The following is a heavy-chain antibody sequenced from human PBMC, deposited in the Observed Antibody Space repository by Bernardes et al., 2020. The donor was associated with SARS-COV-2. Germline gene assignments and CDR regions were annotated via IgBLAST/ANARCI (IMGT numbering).Heavy chain of an antibody. D-gene: IGHD6-19*01. CDR1: GFTFSSYG. V-gene: IGHV3-33*01. Sequence: GGSLRLSCAASGFTFSSYGMHWVRQAPGKGLEWVAVIWYDGSNKYYADSVKGRFTISRDNSKNTLYLQMNSLRAEDTAVYYCARDYPKRSIAVAGRGWFDPWGQGTLVTVSS. CDR3: ARDYPKRSIAVAGRGWFDP. CDR2: IWYDGSNK. J-gene: IGHJ5*02.